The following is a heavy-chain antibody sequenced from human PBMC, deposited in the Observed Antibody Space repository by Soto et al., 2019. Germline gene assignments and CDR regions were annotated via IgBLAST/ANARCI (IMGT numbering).Heavy chain of an antibody. CDR3: ARDMGDIVLMVYASGAFDI. Sequence: PGGSLRLSCAASGFTFSSYWMSWVRQAPGKGLEWVANIKQDGSEKYYVDSVKGRFTISRDNAKNSLYLQMNSLRAEDTAVYYCARDMGDIVLMVYASGAFDIWGQGTMVTVSS. D-gene: IGHD2-8*01. J-gene: IGHJ3*02. CDR1: GFTFSSYW. V-gene: IGHV3-7*01. CDR2: IKQDGSEK.